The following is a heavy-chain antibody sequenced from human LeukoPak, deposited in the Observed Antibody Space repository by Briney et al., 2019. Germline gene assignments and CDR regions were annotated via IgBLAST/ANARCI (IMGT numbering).Heavy chain of an antibody. V-gene: IGHV4-59*08. D-gene: IGHD3-10*01. CDR2: VYYSGST. J-gene: IGHJ5*02. Sequence: SETLSLTCTVSGGSISSYYWSWIRQPPGKGLEWIGYVYYSGSTNYNPSLKSRVTMSIDTPKNQFSLELTSVTAADTAVYYCVRHTWFGTRHWFDPWGQGTLVTVSS. CDR3: VRHTWFGTRHWFDP. CDR1: GGSISSYY.